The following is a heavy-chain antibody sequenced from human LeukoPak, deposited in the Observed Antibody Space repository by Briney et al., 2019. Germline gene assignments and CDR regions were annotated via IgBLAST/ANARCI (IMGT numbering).Heavy chain of an antibody. CDR3: ARAVAARPGWFDP. CDR1: GGTFSSYA. J-gene: IGHJ5*02. V-gene: IGHV1-69*04. D-gene: IGHD6-6*01. CDR2: IIPILGIA. Sequence: SVKVSCKASGGTFSSYAISWVRQAPGQGLEWMGRIIPILGIANYAQKFQGRVTITADKSTSTAYMELSSLRSEDTAVYYCARAVAARPGWFDPWGQGTLVTVSS.